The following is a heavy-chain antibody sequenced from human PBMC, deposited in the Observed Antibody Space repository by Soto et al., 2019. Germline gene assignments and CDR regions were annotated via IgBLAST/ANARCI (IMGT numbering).Heavy chain of an antibody. J-gene: IGHJ3*02. CDR3: ERSSRSYASDI. D-gene: IGHD6-13*01. CDR1: GFSLSTSGVG. Sequence: QITLKESGPTLVKPTQTLTLTCTFSGFSLSTSGVGVGWIRQPPGKALEWLALIYWNDEKRYSPSLKSRLTITKDTSKNPVVLTMTNMDPVDTDTYYCERSSRSYASDIWGQGTMVTVSS. V-gene: IGHV2-5*01. CDR2: IYWNDEK.